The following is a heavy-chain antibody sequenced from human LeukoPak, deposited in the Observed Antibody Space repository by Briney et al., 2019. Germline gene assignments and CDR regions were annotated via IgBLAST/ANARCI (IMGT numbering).Heavy chain of an antibody. CDR3: ARDLSSGWPRNYYYGMDV. Sequence: ASVKVSCKASGYTFTGYYMHWVRQAPGQGLEWIGWINPNSGGTNYAQKFQGRVTMTRDTSISTAYMELSRLRSDDTAVYYCARDLSSGWPRNYYYGMDVWGQGTTVTVSS. D-gene: IGHD6-19*01. CDR1: GYTFTGYY. J-gene: IGHJ6*02. V-gene: IGHV1-2*02. CDR2: INPNSGGT.